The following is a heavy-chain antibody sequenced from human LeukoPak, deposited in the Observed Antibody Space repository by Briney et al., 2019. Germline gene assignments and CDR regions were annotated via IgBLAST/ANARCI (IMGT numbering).Heavy chain of an antibody. CDR3: AKQGGARQDYYMDV. J-gene: IGHJ6*03. CDR1: GGSISSYT. D-gene: IGHD3-16*01. V-gene: IGHV1-69*08. Sequence: SVKVSCRASGGSISSYTITWVRQAPGQGLEWIGRIIPIFGTDTYAQDFQGRVTITADISSNTAYMEVNSLTSDDTAVYFCAKQGGARQDYYMDVWGNGTTVIVSS. CDR2: IIPIFGTD.